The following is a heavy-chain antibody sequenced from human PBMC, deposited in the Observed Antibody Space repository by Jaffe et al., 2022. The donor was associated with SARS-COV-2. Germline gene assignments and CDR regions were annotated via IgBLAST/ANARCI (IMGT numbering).Heavy chain of an antibody. CDR2: IYTSGST. CDR1: GGSISSGSYY. D-gene: IGHD4-17*01. J-gene: IGHJ3*02. CDR3: ARYPDYGDYTSAFDI. Sequence: QVQLQESGPGLVKPSQTLSLTCTVSGGSISSGSYYWSWIRQPAGKGLEWIGRIYTSGSTNYNPSLKSRVTISVDTSKNQFSLKLSSVTAADTAVYYCARYPDYGDYTSAFDIWGQGTMVTVSS. V-gene: IGHV4-61*02.